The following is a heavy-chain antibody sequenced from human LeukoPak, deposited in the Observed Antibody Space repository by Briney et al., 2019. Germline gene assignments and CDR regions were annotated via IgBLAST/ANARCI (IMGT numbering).Heavy chain of an antibody. J-gene: IGHJ4*02. V-gene: IGHV4-31*03. CDR1: GGSISSGGYY. CDR3: ARAKAYGGNLPFDC. CDR2: IYYSGST. Sequence: SQTLSLTCTVSGGSISSGGYYWSWIRQHPGKGLEWIGYIYYSGSTYYNPSLKSRVTISVDTSKNQFSLKLSSATAADTAVYYCARAKAYGGNLPFDCWGQGTLVTVSS. D-gene: IGHD4-23*01.